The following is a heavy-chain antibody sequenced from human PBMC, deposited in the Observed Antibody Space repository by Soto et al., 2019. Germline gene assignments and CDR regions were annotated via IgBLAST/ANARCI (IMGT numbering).Heavy chain of an antibody. J-gene: IGHJ5*02. D-gene: IGHD3-10*01. V-gene: IGHV3-7*01. CDR2: INQDGSQK. CDR1: GFTFSSYW. Sequence: GGSLRLSCVASGFTFSSYWMTWVRQAPGKGLEWVANINQDGSQKYYVDSVKGRFTISRDNAKNSLYLQMNSLRAEDTAVYYCAASLVRGTISDGNWFDPWGQGTLVTVS. CDR3: AASLVRGTISDGNWFDP.